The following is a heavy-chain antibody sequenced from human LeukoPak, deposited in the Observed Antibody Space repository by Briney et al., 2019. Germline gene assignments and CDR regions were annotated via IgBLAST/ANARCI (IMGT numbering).Heavy chain of an antibody. CDR2: ISATGGEI. CDR3: VRRDIYTTSSWGAFDI. Sequence: GGSLRLSCAASGFTFSRYVMNWVRQVPGRRPDWVSSISATGGEIFYADSVKGRFTISRNNSNNMVYLQMDSLRTDDTALYYCVRRDIYTTSSWGAFDIWGQGTLVTVSS. V-gene: IGHV3-23*01. J-gene: IGHJ3*02. D-gene: IGHD6-6*01. CDR1: GFTFSRYV.